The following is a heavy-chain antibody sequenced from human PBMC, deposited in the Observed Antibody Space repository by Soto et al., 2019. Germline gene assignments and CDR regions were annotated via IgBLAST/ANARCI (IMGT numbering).Heavy chain of an antibody. CDR1: GFTFSSYA. V-gene: IGHV3-23*01. J-gene: IGHJ4*02. D-gene: IGHD6-19*01. Sequence: EVQLLESGGGLVQPGGSLRLSCAASGFTFSSYALSWVRQAPGKGLEWVSIISGSGGSTFYADSVQGRCTISRDNSKNTLSLQMNNRRAEDTAVYYCAKHFDSGCPDYWGQGTLVTVSS. CDR3: AKHFDSGCPDY. CDR2: ISGSGGST.